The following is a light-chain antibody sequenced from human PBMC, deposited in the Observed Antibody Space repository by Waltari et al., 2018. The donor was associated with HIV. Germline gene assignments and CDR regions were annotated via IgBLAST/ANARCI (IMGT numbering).Light chain of an antibody. J-gene: IGKJ3*01. V-gene: IGKV3-20*01. CDR1: HSVSSSY. Sequence: IVLTQSPGTLSLSPGERATLSCRASHSVSSSYLAWFQQRPGKAPRLLIHGESDRATGVPDRFSGSGVGTDFTLTISRLEPEDVAVYFCQQYGTLPFTFGPGTKVEI. CDR3: QQYGTLPFT. CDR2: GES.